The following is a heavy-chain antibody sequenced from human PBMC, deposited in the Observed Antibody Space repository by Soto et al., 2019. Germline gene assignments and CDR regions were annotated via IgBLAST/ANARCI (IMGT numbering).Heavy chain of an antibody. Sequence: SETLSLTCTVSGGSISSYYWSWIRQPPGKGLEWIGYIYYSGSTNYNPSLKNRVTISLDTPKNQFSLKLNSVTAADTAVYYCARDRIRSSSTDWPEWFDPWGQGTLVTVSS. CDR2: IYYSGST. CDR3: ARDRIRSSSTDWPEWFDP. J-gene: IGHJ5*02. CDR1: GGSISSYY. V-gene: IGHV4-59*01. D-gene: IGHD2-2*01.